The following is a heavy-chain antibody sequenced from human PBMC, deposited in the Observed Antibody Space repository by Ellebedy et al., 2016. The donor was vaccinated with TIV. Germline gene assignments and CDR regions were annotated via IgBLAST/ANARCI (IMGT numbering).Heavy chain of an antibody. CDR2: TKEDGSVQ. CDR3: VRGIAMADSH. Sequence: GESLKISCAASGFTFSNYWMHWVRQAPGKGLEWVANTKEDGSVQSYLGSVKGRFTISRDNTKNSLYLQMTSLRAEDTAIYYCVRGIAMADSHWGQGTQVTVSS. V-gene: IGHV3-7*03. CDR1: GFTFSNYW. J-gene: IGHJ4*02. D-gene: IGHD5-24*01.